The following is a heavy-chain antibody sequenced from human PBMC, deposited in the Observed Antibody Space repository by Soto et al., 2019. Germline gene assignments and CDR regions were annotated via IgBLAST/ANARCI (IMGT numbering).Heavy chain of an antibody. J-gene: IGHJ4*02. Sequence: QVQLQESGPGLVKPSGTLSLTCGVSGDSITSNNWWGWVRQPPGKGLEWIGEIYHSGSTNYNPSLKSRVTISVDKSKNQFSLKLTSVTAADTGVYFCAARVWSGHGRWGQGTLVTVSS. CDR3: AARVWSGHGR. V-gene: IGHV4-4*02. CDR1: GDSITSNNW. D-gene: IGHD3-3*01. CDR2: IYHSGST.